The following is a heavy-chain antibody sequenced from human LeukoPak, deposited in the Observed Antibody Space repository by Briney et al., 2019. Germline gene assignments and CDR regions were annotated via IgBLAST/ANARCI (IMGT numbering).Heavy chain of an antibody. J-gene: IGHJ4*02. V-gene: IGHV4-61*02. CDR2: TYSSGST. Sequence: PSQTLSLTCTVSGGSISSVSYYWSWIRQPAGKGLEWIGRTYSSGSTNYNPSLKSRVTISVDTSKNQFSLKLRSVTAADTAVYYCARGVPGGLLEVIDYWGQGTLVTVSS. CDR3: ARGVPGGLLEVIDY. CDR1: GGSISSVSYY. D-gene: IGHD3-10*01.